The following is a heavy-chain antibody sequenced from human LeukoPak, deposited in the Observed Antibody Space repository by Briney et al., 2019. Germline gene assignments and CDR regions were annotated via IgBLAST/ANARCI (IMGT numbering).Heavy chain of an antibody. Sequence: SETLSLTCTVSGDSISSSSYYWGWIRQPPEKGLEWIGSIYYSGSTYYNPSLKSRVTISVDTSKNQFSLWLSSVTAADTAVYYCARADDAFDIWGQGTMVTVSS. CDR3: ARADDAFDI. J-gene: IGHJ3*02. CDR1: GDSISSSSYY. CDR2: IYYSGST. V-gene: IGHV4-39*07.